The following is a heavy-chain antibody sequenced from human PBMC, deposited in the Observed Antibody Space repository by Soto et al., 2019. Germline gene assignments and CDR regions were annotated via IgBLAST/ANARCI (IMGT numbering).Heavy chain of an antibody. CDR3: ARDDGGSYHFDY. CDR2: IIPIFGTA. J-gene: IGHJ4*02. CDR1: GGTFSSYA. D-gene: IGHD1-26*01. Sequence: SVKVSCKASGGTFSSYAISWVREAPGQGLEWMGGIIPIFGTANYAQKFQGRVTITADESTSTAYMELSSLRSEDTAVYYCARDDGGSYHFDYWGQGTLVTVSS. V-gene: IGHV1-69*13.